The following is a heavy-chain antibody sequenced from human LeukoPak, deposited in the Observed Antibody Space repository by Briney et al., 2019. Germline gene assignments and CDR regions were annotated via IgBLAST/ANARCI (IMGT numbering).Heavy chain of an antibody. CDR3: AKSSWFGELLGRYYFDY. D-gene: IGHD3-10*01. J-gene: IGHJ4*02. Sequence: PGGSLRLSCAASGFNFIDYTMNWVRQAPGKGLEWVSSITSTGRYIFYADSLKGRFTISRDNAKKSLYLQMNSLRAEDTAVYYCAKSSWFGELLGRYYFDYWGQGTLVTVSS. CDR1: GFNFIDYT. V-gene: IGHV3-21*04. CDR2: ITSTGRYI.